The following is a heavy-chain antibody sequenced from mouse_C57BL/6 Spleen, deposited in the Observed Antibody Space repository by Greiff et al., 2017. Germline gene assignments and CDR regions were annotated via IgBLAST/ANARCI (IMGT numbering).Heavy chain of an antibody. V-gene: IGHV1-26*01. D-gene: IGHD1-1*01. CDR3: ARWVRSTVVARYFDV. J-gene: IGHJ1*03. Sequence: VQLQQSGPELVKPGASVKISCKASGYTFTDYYMNWVKQSHGKSLEWIGDINPNNGGTSYNQKFKGKATLTVDKSSSTAYMELRSLTSEDSAVYYCARWVRSTVVARYFDVWGTGTTVTVSS. CDR1: GYTFTDYY. CDR2: INPNNGGT.